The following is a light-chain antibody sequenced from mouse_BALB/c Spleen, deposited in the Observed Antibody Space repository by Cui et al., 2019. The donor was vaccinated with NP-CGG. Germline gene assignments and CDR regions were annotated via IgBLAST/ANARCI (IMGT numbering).Light chain of an antibody. CDR2: GTK. J-gene: IGLJ1*01. V-gene: IGLV1*01. CDR1: TGAVTTSNY. Sequence: AVVTQESALTTSPGETVTLTCRSSTGAVTTSNYANWVQEKPDHLFTGLIGGTKNRAPGVPARFSGSLIGDKAALTITGAQTEDEAIYFCVLWYSNHWVFGGGTKLTVL. CDR3: VLWYSNHWV.